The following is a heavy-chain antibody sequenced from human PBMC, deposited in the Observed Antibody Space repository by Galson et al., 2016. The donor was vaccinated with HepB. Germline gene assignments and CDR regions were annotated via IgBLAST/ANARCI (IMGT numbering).Heavy chain of an antibody. CDR3: IHSYGIYHYYGMDV. CDR1: GFSLTTSGVA. J-gene: IGHJ6*02. D-gene: IGHD3-16*01. CDR2: IYWNDGD. Sequence: PALVKPTQTLTLTCTFSGFSLTTSGVALGWVRQPPGKALEWLALIYWNDGDRYSPSLKTRLTITKDTSKNQVVLTMSDVDPLDTARYFCIHSYGIYHYYGMDVWGQGTTVTVSS. V-gene: IGHV2-5*01.